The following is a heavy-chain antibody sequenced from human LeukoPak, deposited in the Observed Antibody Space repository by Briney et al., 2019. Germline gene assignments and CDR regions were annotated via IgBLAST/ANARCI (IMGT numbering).Heavy chain of an antibody. CDR3: ASMGYYYDSSGYYRY. CDR2: ISSSGSTI. J-gene: IGHJ4*02. D-gene: IGHD3-22*01. Sequence: GGSLRLSCAASGFTFSDYYMSWIRQAPGRGLEWVSYISSSGSTIYYADSVKGRFTISRDNAKNSLYLQMNSLRAEDTAVYYCASMGYYYDSSGYYRYWGQGTLVTVSS. V-gene: IGHV3-11*01. CDR1: GFTFSDYY.